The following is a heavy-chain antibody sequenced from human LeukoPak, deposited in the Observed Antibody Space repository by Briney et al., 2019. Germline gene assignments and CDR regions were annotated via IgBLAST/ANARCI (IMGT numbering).Heavy chain of an antibody. V-gene: IGHV3-23*01. Sequence: GGSLRLSCAASGFTFSSYAMSWVRQAPGKGLEWVSAISGSGGSTYYADSVKGRFTISRDNSKNTLYLQMNSLRAEGTAVYYCAKDMGGDYDSSGYFSNYFDYWGQGTLVTVSS. D-gene: IGHD3-22*01. CDR1: GFTFSSYA. J-gene: IGHJ4*02. CDR3: AKDMGGDYDSSGYFSNYFDY. CDR2: ISGSGGST.